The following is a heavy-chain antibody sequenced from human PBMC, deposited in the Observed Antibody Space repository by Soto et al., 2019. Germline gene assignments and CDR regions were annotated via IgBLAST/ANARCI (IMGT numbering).Heavy chain of an antibody. V-gene: IGHV1-69*06. CDR2: IIPIFGTA. J-gene: IGHJ3*02. Sequence: SVNVSCKASGGTFSSYAISWVRQAPGQGREWMGGIIPIFGTANYAQKFQGRVTITADKSTSTAYMELRSLRSEDTAVYYCARPRVFGVVTEAFDIWGQGTMVTVSS. CDR3: ARPRVFGVVTEAFDI. CDR1: GGTFSSYA. D-gene: IGHD3-3*01.